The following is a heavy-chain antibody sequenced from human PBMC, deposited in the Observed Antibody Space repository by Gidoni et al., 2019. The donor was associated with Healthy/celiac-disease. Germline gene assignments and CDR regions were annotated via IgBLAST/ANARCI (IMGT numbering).Heavy chain of an antibody. D-gene: IGHD3-16*02. V-gene: IGHV4-34*01. CDR1: GGSFSGYY. CDR3: ARGRPSYDYVWGSYRYTWDI. J-gene: IGHJ4*02. CDR2: INHRGST. Sequence: QVQLQQWGAGLLKPSETLSLTCAVYGGSFSGYYWSWIRQPPGKGLEWVGEINHRGSTNYNPSLKSRVTISVDTSKNQFSLKLSSVTAADTAVYYCARGRPSYDYVWGSYRYTWDIWGQGTLVTVSS.